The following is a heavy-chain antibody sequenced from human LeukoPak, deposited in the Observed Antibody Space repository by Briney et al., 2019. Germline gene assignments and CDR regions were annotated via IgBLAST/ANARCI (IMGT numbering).Heavy chain of an antibody. Sequence: PGGSLRLSCAASGFIFSSYAMSWVRQPPGKGLEWIGNIFYSGSTYYSPSLKSRVTISLDTSRNQFSLKLNSVTAADTAVYYCAKSNGYGLVDIWGQGTMVTVSS. CDR3: AKSNGYGLVDI. J-gene: IGHJ3*02. CDR2: IFYSGST. CDR1: GFIFSSYA. D-gene: IGHD3-10*01. V-gene: IGHV4-39*07.